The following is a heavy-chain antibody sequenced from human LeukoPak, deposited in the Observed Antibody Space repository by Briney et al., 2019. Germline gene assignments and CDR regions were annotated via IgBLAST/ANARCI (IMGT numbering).Heavy chain of an antibody. CDR2: INPNSGGT. Sequence: ASVKVSCKASGYTFTGYYMHWVRQAPGQGLEWMGWINPNSGGTNYAQKFQGRVTMTRDTSISTAYMELSRLRSDDTAVYYCAKDLLRFLEWFFNPDAFDIWGQGTMVTVSS. CDR3: AKDLLRFLEWFFNPDAFDI. D-gene: IGHD3-3*01. CDR1: GYTFTGYY. V-gene: IGHV1-2*02. J-gene: IGHJ3*02.